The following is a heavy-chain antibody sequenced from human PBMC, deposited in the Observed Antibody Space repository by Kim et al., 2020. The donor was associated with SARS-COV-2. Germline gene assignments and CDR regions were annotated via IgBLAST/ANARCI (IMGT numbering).Heavy chain of an antibody. CDR2: INPNSGGT. CDR1: GYTFTGYY. V-gene: IGHV1-2*06. Sequence: ASVKVSCKASGYTFTGYYMHWVRQAPGQGLEWMGRINPNSGGTNYAQKFQGRVTMTRDTSISTAYMELSRLRSDDTAVYYCARGGATGPAAAIPYFDYWGQGTLVTVSS. D-gene: IGHD2-2*02. CDR3: ARGGATGPAAAIPYFDY. J-gene: IGHJ4*02.